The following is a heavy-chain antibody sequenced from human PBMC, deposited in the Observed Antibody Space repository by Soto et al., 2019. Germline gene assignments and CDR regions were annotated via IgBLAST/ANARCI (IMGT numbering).Heavy chain of an antibody. D-gene: IGHD6-6*01. Sequence: QVQVVESGGGVVQPGRSLRLSCAASGFTFSSYGMHWVRQAPGKGLEWVSIISWDGNNKYYADSVRGRFTSSRDSSKNTLFLQMISLRAEDTAVYYWAKGGSSSARFFDRWGHGTLVTVSS. V-gene: IGHV3-30*18. CDR2: ISWDGNNK. CDR3: AKGGSSSARFFDR. J-gene: IGHJ5*02. CDR1: GFTFSSYG.